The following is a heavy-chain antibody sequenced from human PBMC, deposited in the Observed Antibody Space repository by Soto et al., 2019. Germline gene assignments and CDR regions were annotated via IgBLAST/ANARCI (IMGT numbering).Heavy chain of an antibody. D-gene: IGHD2-15*01. CDR2: ISSSSSYI. CDR3: ARDGGEHLTTLPDMGV. Sequence: GGSLRLSCAASGFTFSSYSMNWVRQAPGKGLEWVSSISSSSSYIYYAGSVKGRFTISRYNAKNSLYLQMNSLRAENTAVYYCARDGGEHLTTLPDMGVWRKGTTVTVS. V-gene: IGHV3-21*01. CDR1: GFTFSSYS. J-gene: IGHJ6*03.